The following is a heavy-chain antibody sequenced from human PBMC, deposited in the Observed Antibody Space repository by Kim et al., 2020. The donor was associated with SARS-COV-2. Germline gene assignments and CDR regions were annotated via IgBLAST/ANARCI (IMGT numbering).Heavy chain of an antibody. D-gene: IGHD6-13*01. CDR2: INHSGST. CDR3: ARGRYSSSWYGPRWFFDL. Sequence: SETLSLTCAVYGGSFSGYYWSWIRQPPGKGLEWIGEINHSGSTNYNPSLKSRVTISVDTSKNQFSLKLSSVTAADTAVYYCARGRYSSSWYGPRWFFDLWGRGTLVTVSS. CDR1: GGSFSGYY. J-gene: IGHJ2*01. V-gene: IGHV4-34*01.